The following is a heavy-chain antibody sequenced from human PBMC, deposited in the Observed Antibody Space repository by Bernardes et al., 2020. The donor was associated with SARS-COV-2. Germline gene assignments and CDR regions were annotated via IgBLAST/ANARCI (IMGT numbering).Heavy chain of an antibody. D-gene: IGHD4-4*01. CDR2: IWYDGSKD. CDR1: GFTLSSDA. CDR3: ARAYSFDTWFFDS. V-gene: IGHV3-33*01. J-gene: IGHJ5*01. Sequence: VWSLSLSCAASGFTLSSDAMHWVRQAPGKGLEWVAAIWYDGSKDYYAGSVKGRFTISRDTSKNTLYLQMNSLRAEDTAVYYCARAYSFDTWFFDSWGQGTLVTVSS.